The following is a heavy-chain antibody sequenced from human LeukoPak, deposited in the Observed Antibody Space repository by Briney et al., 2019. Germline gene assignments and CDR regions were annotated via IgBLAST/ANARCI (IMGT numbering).Heavy chain of an antibody. CDR3: AKDGWNDLRNDY. V-gene: IGHV3-9*01. CDR1: GFTFDEYA. CDR2: ISWNGGYL. D-gene: IGHD1-1*01. J-gene: IGHJ4*02. Sequence: PGRSLRLSCAASGFTFDEYAMHWVRQVPGKGLEWVSGISWNGGYLGHANSVKGRFTISRDNVRNSLYLQMNSLRAEDTAVYYCAKDGWNDLRNDYWGQGTLVTVSS.